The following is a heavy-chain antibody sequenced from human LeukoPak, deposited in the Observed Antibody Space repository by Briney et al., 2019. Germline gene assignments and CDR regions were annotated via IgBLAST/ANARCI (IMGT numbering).Heavy chain of an antibody. CDR1: GFTFSSYS. D-gene: IGHD6-19*01. V-gene: IGHV3-21*01. J-gene: IGHJ4*02. CDR3: AGDGGQWLRYFDY. Sequence: GGSLRLSCAASGFTFSSYSMNWVRQAPGKGLEWVSSISSSSSYIYYADSVKGRFTISRDNAKNSLYLQMNSLRAEDTAMYYCAGDGGQWLRYFDYWGQGTLVTVSS. CDR2: ISSSSSYI.